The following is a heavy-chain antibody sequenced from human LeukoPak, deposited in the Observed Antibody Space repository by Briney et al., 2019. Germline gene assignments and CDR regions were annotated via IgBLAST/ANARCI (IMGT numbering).Heavy chain of an antibody. V-gene: IGHV3-21*01. CDR3: ATPPLVTWFDP. Sequence: GGSLRLSCVASGFTFSSYTMNWVRQAPGRGLEWVSSISSGSHYIDYADSVRGRFTISRDNAENSLHLHMSSLRAEDTAVYYCATPPLVTWFDPWGQGTPVTVSS. D-gene: IGHD4-23*01. CDR2: ISSGSHYI. J-gene: IGHJ5*02. CDR1: GFTFSSYT.